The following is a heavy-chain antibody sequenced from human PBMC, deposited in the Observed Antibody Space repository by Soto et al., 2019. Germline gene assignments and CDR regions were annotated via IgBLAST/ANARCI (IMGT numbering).Heavy chain of an antibody. Sequence: GGSLRLSCAASGFTFDDYAMHWVRQAPGKGLEWVSGISWNSGSIGYADSVKGRFTISRDNAKNSLYLQMNSLRAEDTALYYCAKGGNYYGSGSYDYWGQGTLVTVSS. CDR2: ISWNSGSI. CDR3: AKGGNYYGSGSYDY. CDR1: GFTFDDYA. V-gene: IGHV3-9*01. J-gene: IGHJ4*02. D-gene: IGHD3-10*01.